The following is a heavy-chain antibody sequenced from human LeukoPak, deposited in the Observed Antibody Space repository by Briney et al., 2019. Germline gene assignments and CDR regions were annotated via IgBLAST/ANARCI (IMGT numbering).Heavy chain of an antibody. Sequence: PGGSLRLSCAASGFTFSSYSMNWVRQAPGKGLEGVSYISSSSSTIYYADSVKGRFPISRENAKNSLYLQRNRLRAEDTAVYYCARDGYGSGSSDYWGQGTLVTVSS. J-gene: IGHJ4*02. CDR2: ISSSSSTI. CDR3: ARDGYGSGSSDY. V-gene: IGHV3-48*01. CDR1: GFTFSSYS. D-gene: IGHD3-10*01.